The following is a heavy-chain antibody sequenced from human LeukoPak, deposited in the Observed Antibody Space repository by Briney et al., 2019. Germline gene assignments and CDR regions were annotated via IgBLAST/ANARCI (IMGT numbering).Heavy chain of an antibody. Sequence: SETLSLTCAVYGGSFSGYYWSWIRQPPGKGLEWIGEISHSGSTNYNPSLKSRVTISVDTSKNQFSLKLSSVTAADTAVYYCARGVVPAASTSYYYYYGMDVWGQGTTVTVSS. J-gene: IGHJ6*02. CDR3: ARGVVPAASTSYYYYYGMDV. D-gene: IGHD2-2*01. V-gene: IGHV4-34*01. CDR2: ISHSGST. CDR1: GGSFSGYY.